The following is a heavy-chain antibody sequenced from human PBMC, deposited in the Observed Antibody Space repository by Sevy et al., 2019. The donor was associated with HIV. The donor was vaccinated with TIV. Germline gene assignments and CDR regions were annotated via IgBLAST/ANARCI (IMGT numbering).Heavy chain of an antibody. CDR1: GNSVSSNIAA. V-gene: IGHV6-1*01. Sequence: SQTLSLTCVISGNSVSSNIAAWNWIRQSPSRALEWLGGTTYRSRWTYDYAVSMKTQMTTIPDTSKHQFSLQLNSVTPEDTAVYYCSRGGGVGDVWGQGTLVTVSS. D-gene: IGHD2-21*01. CDR2: TTYRSRWTY. CDR3: SRGGGVGDV. J-gene: IGHJ4*02.